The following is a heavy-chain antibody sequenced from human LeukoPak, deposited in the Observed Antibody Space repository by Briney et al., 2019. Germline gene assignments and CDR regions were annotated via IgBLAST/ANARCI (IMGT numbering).Heavy chain of an antibody. V-gene: IGHV4-30-2*01. D-gene: IGHD3-10*01. CDR2: IYHSGST. J-gene: IGHJ4*02. CDR1: GGSISSGGYS. CDR3: ARAGVSPHYNFDY. Sequence: SQTLSLTCAVSGGSISSGGYSWSWIRQPPGKGLEWIGYIYHSGSTYYNPSLKSRVTISVDRSKNQFSLKLSSVTAADTAVYYCARAGVSPHYNFDYWGQGTLVTVSS.